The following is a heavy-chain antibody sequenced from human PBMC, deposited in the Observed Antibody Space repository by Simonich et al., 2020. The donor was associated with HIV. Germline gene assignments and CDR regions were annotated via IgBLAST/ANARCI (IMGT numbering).Heavy chain of an antibody. CDR1: GGSFSGYY. J-gene: IGHJ4*02. D-gene: IGHD4-17*01. Sequence: QVQLQQWGAGLLKPSETLSLTCAVYGGSFSGYYWSWIRQSPGKGLEWIGEINHRGSSNCNPSLKSRVTISVDASKNQFSLKLSSVTAADTAVYYCTRGYGDYGDYWGQGTLVTVSS. CDR3: TRGYGDYGDY. CDR2: INHRGSS. V-gene: IGHV4-34*01.